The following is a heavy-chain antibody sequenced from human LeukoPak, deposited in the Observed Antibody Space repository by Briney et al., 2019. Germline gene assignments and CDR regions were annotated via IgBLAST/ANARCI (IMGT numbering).Heavy chain of an antibody. CDR3: ARVATRYYDFWSGYPYYFDY. D-gene: IGHD3-3*01. J-gene: IGHJ4*02. CDR1: GGSISSYY. CDR2: IYYSGST. Sequence: PSETLSLTCIVSGGSISSYYWSWIRQPPGKGLEWIGYIYYSGSTNYNPSLKSRVTISVDTTKNQFSLKLSSVTAADTAVYYCARVATRYYDFWSGYPYYFDYWGQGTLVTVSS. V-gene: IGHV4-59*01.